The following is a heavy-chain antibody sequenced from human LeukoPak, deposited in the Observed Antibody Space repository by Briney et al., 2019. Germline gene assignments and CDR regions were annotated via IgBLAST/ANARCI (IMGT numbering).Heavy chain of an antibody. D-gene: IGHD6-13*01. CDR2: IKADGGEK. CDR1: GFTFSTYW. V-gene: IGHV3-7*01. CDR3: ARDRSNSWSKDY. J-gene: IGHJ4*02. Sequence: GGSLRLSCAASGFTFSTYWMNWFRQTPGKGLEWVAKIKADGGEKDHVASVKGRFTISRDNAKNSLYLQMNSLRADDTAVYYCARDRSNSWSKDYWGQGTLVTVSS.